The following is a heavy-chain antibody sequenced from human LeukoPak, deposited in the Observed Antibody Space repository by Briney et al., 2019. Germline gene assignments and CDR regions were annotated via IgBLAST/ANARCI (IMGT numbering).Heavy chain of an antibody. CDR1: GFTFSSYG. D-gene: IGHD3-10*01. CDR3: AKDWGSSGRGVFDY. J-gene: IGHJ4*02. V-gene: IGHV3-30*18. CDR2: ISYDGSNK. Sequence: PGRSLRLSCAASGFTFSSYGMHWVRQAPGKGLEWVAVISYDGSNKYYADSVKGRFTISRDNSKNTLYLQMNSLRAEDTAVYYCAKDWGSSGRGVFDYWGQGTLVTVSS.